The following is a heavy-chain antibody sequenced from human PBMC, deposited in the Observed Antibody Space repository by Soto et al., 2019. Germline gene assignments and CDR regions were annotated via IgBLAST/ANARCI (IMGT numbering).Heavy chain of an antibody. D-gene: IGHD3-10*01. V-gene: IGHV1-3*01. CDR2: INAANGDT. J-gene: IGHJ4*02. CDR3: ARKDYYGAGVYYFDH. CDR1: GYTFTAYP. Sequence: ASVKVSCKASGYTFTAYPMHWVRQAPGQRLEWMGWINAANGDTGYSQKFHDRVTFTRDTSATTVYMELSSLTSEDTALYYCARKDYYGAGVYYFDHWGQGTLVTVSS.